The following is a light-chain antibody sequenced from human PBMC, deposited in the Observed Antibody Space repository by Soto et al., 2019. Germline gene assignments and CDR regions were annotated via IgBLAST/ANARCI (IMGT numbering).Light chain of an antibody. CDR3: QHTFNSPPWT. Sequence: IHMTHSPSSLSASFGDTVTMTFRASQNIDMYLNWYQQKPGKAPRVLISGASNLQSGVPSRFSGSGSGTDFTLTISSLQSEDFASYFCQHTFNSPPWTFGQGTKVDIK. J-gene: IGKJ1*01. CDR1: QNIDMY. V-gene: IGKV1-39*01. CDR2: GAS.